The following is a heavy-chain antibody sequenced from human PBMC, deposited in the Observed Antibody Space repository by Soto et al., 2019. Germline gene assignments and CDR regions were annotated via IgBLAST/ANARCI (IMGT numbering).Heavy chain of an antibody. CDR2: IYPGDSET. D-gene: IGHD2-15*01. Sequence: EVQLVQSGAEVKKPGESVKISCKGSGYSFTTHWIVWVRQMPEKGLEWVGIIYPGDSETRYSPSFQGQVSISADQSTSTAYLQWSSLKASDSAIYYCARHGEGYCSGGSCLYYGMDVWGQGTTVTVSS. CDR3: ARHGEGYCSGGSCLYYGMDV. J-gene: IGHJ6*02. V-gene: IGHV5-51*01. CDR1: GYSFTTHW.